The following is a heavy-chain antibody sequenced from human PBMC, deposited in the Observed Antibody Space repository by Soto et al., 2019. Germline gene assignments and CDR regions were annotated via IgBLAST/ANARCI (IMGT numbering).Heavy chain of an antibody. J-gene: IGHJ6*02. CDR1: GGSISSSSYY. Sequence: SETLSLTCTVSGGSISSSSYYWGWIRQPPGKGLEWIGSIYYSGSTYYNPSLKSRVTISVDTSKNQFSLKLSSVTAADTAVYYCARHGSPQAARYYYYGMDVWGQGTTVTVSS. D-gene: IGHD6-6*01. CDR3: ARHGSPQAARYYYYGMDV. V-gene: IGHV4-39*01. CDR2: IYYSGST.